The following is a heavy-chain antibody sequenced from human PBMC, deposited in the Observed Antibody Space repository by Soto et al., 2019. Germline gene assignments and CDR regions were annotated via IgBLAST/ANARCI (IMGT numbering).Heavy chain of an antibody. J-gene: IGHJ4*02. CDR2: ISGSGGST. D-gene: IGHD3-10*01. CDR3: AKRNYGSEFDY. Sequence: EVQLLESGGGLVQPGGSLRLSCAASGFTFSSYAMNWVRQAPGKGLEWVSVISGSGGSTYYADSVKGRFTISRDNSKNTLYLEMNSRRDEDTAVYYCAKRNYGSEFDYWGQGTLVTVSS. CDR1: GFTFSSYA. V-gene: IGHV3-23*01.